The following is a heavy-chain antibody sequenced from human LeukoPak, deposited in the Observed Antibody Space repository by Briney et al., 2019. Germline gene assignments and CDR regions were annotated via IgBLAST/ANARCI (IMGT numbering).Heavy chain of an antibody. CDR2: IKPDGNDK. CDR1: VFTFNIHW. Sequence: GGSLRLSCVASVFTFNIHWMTWVRQAPWKGLEWVATIKPDGNDKFLVDSVKGRFTISRDNAKTSLFLQMNSLRAEDTAMYYCTTSDCEYWGQGALVTVSS. V-gene: IGHV3-7*03. J-gene: IGHJ4*02. CDR3: TTSDCEY.